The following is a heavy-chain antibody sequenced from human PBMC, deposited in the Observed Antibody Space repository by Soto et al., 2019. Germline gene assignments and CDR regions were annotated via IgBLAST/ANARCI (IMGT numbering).Heavy chain of an antibody. CDR2: IIPILGIA. CDR1: GGTFSSYT. D-gene: IGHD5-18*01. Sequence: QVQLVQSGAEVKKPGSSVKVSCKASGGTFSSYTISWVRQAPGQGLEWMGRIIPILGIANYAQKFQGRVTITADKSTSTADMELSSLRSEDTAVYYCARRGNTAEGFDYWGQGTLVTVSS. J-gene: IGHJ4*02. V-gene: IGHV1-69*02. CDR3: ARRGNTAEGFDY.